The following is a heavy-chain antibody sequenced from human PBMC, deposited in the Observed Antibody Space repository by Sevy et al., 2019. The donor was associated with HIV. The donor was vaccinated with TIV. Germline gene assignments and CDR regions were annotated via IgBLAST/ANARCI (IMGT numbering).Heavy chain of an antibody. J-gene: IGHJ4*02. CDR3: ARDAGYCSSTSCYRGDYFDY. V-gene: IGHV3-7*01. CDR2: IKEDGSEK. Sequence: GGSLRLSCAASGFTFSGSWMSWVRQAPGKGLEWVADIKEDGSEKYYVDSVKGRFTISRDNAKKSLYLQMNNLRAEDTAVYYCARDAGYCSSTSCYRGDYFDYWGQGTLVTVSS. CDR1: GFTFSGSW. D-gene: IGHD2-2*02.